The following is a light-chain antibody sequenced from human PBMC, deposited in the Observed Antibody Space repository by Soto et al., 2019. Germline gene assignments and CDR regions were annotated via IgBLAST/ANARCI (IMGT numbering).Light chain of an antibody. CDR2: KAA. CDR1: QSISNW. J-gene: IGKJ1*01. V-gene: IGKV1-5*03. CDR3: QQYNGYRWT. Sequence: DIQMTQSPSTLSASVGDRVTITCRASQSISNWLAWYQQKPGKAPKIRIFKAASLESGVPSRFSGSGSGTEFTLTISSLQPDDFATYYCQQYNGYRWTFGQGTKVEIK.